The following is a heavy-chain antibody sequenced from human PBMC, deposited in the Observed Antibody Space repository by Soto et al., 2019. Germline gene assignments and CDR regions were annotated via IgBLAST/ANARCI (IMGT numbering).Heavy chain of an antibody. Sequence: QITLKESGPTLVKPTQTLTLTCTFSGFSLNTRGVGVGWIRQPPGKALEWLALISWDGEKLYSPSLKSRLTITKDTSEYRVVLTMTNMDPVDTATDYCAHIRGDLLTGHYYFDYWGQGTLVTVSS. CDR3: AHIRGDLLTGHYYFDY. J-gene: IGHJ4*02. CDR1: GFSLNTRGVG. CDR2: ISWDGEK. V-gene: IGHV2-5*02. D-gene: IGHD3-9*01.